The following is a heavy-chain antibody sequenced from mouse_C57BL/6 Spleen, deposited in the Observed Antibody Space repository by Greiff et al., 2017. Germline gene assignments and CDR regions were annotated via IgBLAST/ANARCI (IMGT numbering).Heavy chain of an antibody. CDR1: GFNIKDYY. D-gene: IGHD2-2*01. J-gene: IGHJ3*01. CDR2: IDPEDGEN. Sequence: DVQLQESGAELVKPGASVKLSCTASGFNIKDYYMHWVKQRTEQGLEWIGRIDPEDGENKYAPKFQGKATITADTSSNTAYLQLSSLTSEDTAVYYCARLVTGGAWFAYWGQGTLVTVSA. CDR3: ARLVTGGAWFAY. V-gene: IGHV14-2*01.